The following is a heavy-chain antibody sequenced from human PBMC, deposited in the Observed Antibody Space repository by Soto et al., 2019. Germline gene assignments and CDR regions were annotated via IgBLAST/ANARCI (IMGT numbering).Heavy chain of an antibody. CDR1: GYTFIRYG. CDR3: ARGGYYDNSWGKLSHYGLDV. CDR2: ISPYNDHT. V-gene: IGHV1-18*01. Sequence: QVQLAQSTGEVKKPGASVRVSCKATGYTFIRYGIAWVRQAPGQGFEWMGWISPYNDHTVYAQKFQGRVTMTADTSMRTVYMNLRGLKSDDTAVYYCARGGYYDNSWGKLSHYGLDVWGQGTSVSVSS. J-gene: IGHJ6*02. D-gene: IGHD3-16*01.